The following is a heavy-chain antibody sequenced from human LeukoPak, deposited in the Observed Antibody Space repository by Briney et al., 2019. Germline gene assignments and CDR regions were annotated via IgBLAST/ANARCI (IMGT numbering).Heavy chain of an antibody. D-gene: IGHD1-26*01. CDR2: IYYSGST. CDR3: VGYIVGGYWYFDL. J-gene: IGHJ2*01. V-gene: IGHV4-39*07. Sequence: SETLSLTCTVSGGSISSSSYYWGWIRQPPGKGLEWIGSIYYSGSTYYNPSLKSRVTISVDTSKNQFSLKLSSVTAADTAVYFSVGYIVGGYWYFDLWGRGTLVTVSS. CDR1: GGSISSSSYY.